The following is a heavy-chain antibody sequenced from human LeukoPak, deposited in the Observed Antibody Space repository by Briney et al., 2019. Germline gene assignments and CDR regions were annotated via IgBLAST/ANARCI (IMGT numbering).Heavy chain of an antibody. CDR3: TRFVPYLDY. CDR1: GFTFGDHA. CDR2: IRSKTYGKTT. D-gene: IGHD3-16*01. Sequence: PGGSLRLSCTASGFTFGDHAMSWVRQAPGKGLEWVGFIRSKTYGKTTEYAASVIGRFTISRDDSKNIAYLQMNSLKTEDTAIYYCTRFVPYLDYWGRGTLVTVSS. J-gene: IGHJ4*02. V-gene: IGHV3-49*04.